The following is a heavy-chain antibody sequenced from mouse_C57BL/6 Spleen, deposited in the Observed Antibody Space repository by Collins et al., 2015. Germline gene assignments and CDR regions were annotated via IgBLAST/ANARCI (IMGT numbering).Heavy chain of an antibody. V-gene: IGHV5-4*02. CDR2: ISDGGSYT. CDR3: ARGMFAY. CDR1: GFTFSDYY. J-gene: IGHJ3*01. Sequence: LVESGGGLVKPGGSLKLSCAASGFTFSDYYMYWVRQTPEKRLEWVATISDGGSYTYYPDSVKGRFTISRDNAKNNLYLQMSSLKSEDTAMYYCARGMFAYWGQGTLVTVSA.